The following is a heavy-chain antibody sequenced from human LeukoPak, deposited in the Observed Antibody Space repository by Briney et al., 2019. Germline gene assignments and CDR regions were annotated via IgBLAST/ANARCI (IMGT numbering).Heavy chain of an antibody. CDR2: ISWNSGSI. J-gene: IGHJ6*02. CDR1: GFTFDDYA. V-gene: IGHV3-9*01. Sequence: PGGSLRLSCAASGFTFDDYAMHWVRQAPGKGLEWVSGISWNSGSIGYADSVKGRFTISRDNAKNSLYLQINSLRAEDTALYYCAKDISYYYGSGSYSNYYYYGMDVWGQGTTVTVSS. D-gene: IGHD3-10*01. CDR3: AKDISYYYGSGSYSNYYYYGMDV.